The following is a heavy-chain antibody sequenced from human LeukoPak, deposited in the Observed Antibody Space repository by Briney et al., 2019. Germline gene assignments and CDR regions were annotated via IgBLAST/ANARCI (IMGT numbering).Heavy chain of an antibody. CDR2: INNDGSTA. J-gene: IGHJ4*02. CDR3: TRDRSLSFDY. Sequence: GGSLGLSCAASGFTFTNHWMHWVGQAPGKGMVWVSHINNDGSTATYADSVKGRFTISRDNAKNTVFLQMNSLRAEDTAVYFCTRDRSLSFDYWGQGTLVTVSS. V-gene: IGHV3-74*01. CDR1: GFTFTNHW.